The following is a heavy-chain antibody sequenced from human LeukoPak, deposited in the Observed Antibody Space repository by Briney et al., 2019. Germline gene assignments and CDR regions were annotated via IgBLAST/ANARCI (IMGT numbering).Heavy chain of an antibody. CDR1: GFTFSTYN. V-gene: IGHV3-48*01. Sequence: GGSLRLSCAASGFTFSTYNMNWVRQAPGKGLEWVSYISSSSTIYYADSVKGRFTISRDNAMNSLSLQMNGLRAEDSAVYYCASSYGYAYYFDNWGQGTLVTASS. D-gene: IGHD5-12*01. J-gene: IGHJ4*02. CDR3: ASSYGYAYYFDN. CDR2: ISSSSTI.